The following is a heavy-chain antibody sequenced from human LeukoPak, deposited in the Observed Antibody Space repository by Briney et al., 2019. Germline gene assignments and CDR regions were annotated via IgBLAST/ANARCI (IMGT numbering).Heavy chain of an antibody. CDR2: IWYDGSNK. D-gene: IGHD1-26*01. CDR1: GFTFNSYG. CDR3: AKDFLLSYVGDYYYYMDV. J-gene: IGHJ6*03. Sequence: PGRSLRLSCAASGFTFNSYGMHWVRQASGKGLEWVAFIWYDGSNKYYTDSVKGRFTISRDNSKNTLYLQMNSLRAEDTAVYYCAKDFLLSYVGDYYYYMDVWGKGTTVTVSS. V-gene: IGHV3-33*06.